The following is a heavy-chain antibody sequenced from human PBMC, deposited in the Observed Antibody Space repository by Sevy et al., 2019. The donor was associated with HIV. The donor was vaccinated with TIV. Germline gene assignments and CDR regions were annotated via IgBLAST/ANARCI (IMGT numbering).Heavy chain of an antibody. CDR3: ARGSQYYDYAMDV. V-gene: IGHV4-59*01. CDR2: IYYSGIT. Sequence: SETLSLTCTVSGDSISSSYWSWIRQPPGKGLEWIGYIYYSGITNYNPSLKSRVTISRDMSKNQFSLKLSSVTAADTAVYYCARGSQYYDYAMDVWGQGTTVTVSS. CDR1: GDSISSSY. J-gene: IGHJ6*02.